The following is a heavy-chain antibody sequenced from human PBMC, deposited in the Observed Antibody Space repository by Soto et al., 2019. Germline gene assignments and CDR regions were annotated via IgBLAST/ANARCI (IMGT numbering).Heavy chain of an antibody. D-gene: IGHD4-17*01. V-gene: IGHV3-43*01. CDR3: AKDTSWTIDY. Sequence: GGSLRLSCAASGFTFDDYTMHWVRQAPGKGLEWVSMIGWDGGNTYYADSVKGRFTISRDNSKNSLYLQMNSLRTEDTALYYCAKDTSWTIDYWGKGTLVTVSS. CDR1: GFTFDDYT. J-gene: IGHJ4*02. CDR2: IGWDGGNT.